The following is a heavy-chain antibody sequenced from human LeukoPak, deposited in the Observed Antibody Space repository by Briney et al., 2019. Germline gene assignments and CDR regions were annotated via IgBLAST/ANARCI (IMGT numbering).Heavy chain of an antibody. Sequence: GASVKVSCKASGYTFTSYDINWVRQATGQGLEWMGWMNPNSGNTGYAQKFQGRVTMTRNTSISTAYMELSSLRSEGTAVYYCARGSNYYDSSGFSAHIQHWGQGTLVTVSS. J-gene: IGHJ1*01. V-gene: IGHV1-8*01. CDR1: GYTFTSYD. D-gene: IGHD3-22*01. CDR3: ARGSNYYDSSGFSAHIQH. CDR2: MNPNSGNT.